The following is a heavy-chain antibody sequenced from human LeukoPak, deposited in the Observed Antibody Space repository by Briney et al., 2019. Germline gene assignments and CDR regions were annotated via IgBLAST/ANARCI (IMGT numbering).Heavy chain of an antibody. J-gene: IGHJ4*02. D-gene: IGHD3-3*01. V-gene: IGHV3-30*18. CDR3: AKAGIRFLEWLLYHY. CDR2: IANDGRDK. CDR1: GFTFSIYG. Sequence: GRSLRLSCAAPGFTFSIYGMHWVRQAPGKGLEWVAVIANDGRDKKYVDSVKGRFTISRDNSKNTLYLQMNSLRAEDTAVYYCAKAGIRFLEWLLYHYWGQGTLVTVSS.